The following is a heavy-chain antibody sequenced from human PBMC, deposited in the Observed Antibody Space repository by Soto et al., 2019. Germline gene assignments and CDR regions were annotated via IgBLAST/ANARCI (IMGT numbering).Heavy chain of an antibody. CDR2: MSYSEST. CDR1: AASISSTSYY. CDR3: VDSVTLVGEVNAFDC. D-gene: IGHD3-10*01. J-gene: IGHJ4*02. V-gene: IGHV4-39*01. Sequence: QLQMQESGPGLVKFSETLSLTCTVSAASISSTSYYWGWIRLPPGKELEWIASMSYSESTYYNPYHKRRGTIAAETSKNQFTRNLNSVTAAEKYIYYCVDSVTLVGEVNAFDCWGQGTLFIVSS.